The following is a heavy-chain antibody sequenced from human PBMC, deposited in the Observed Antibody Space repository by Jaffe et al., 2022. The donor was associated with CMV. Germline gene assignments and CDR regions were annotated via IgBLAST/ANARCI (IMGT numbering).Heavy chain of an antibody. CDR3: ARVSEYSGPFDY. J-gene: IGHJ4*02. D-gene: IGHD6-6*01. CDR2: INLSGGSP. CDR1: GYIFTSHY. Sequence: QVQLVQSGTEVKKPGASVKVSCKASGYIFTSHYMEWVRQAPGQGLEWMGIINLSGGSPSYAQKFQGRVTMTRDTSTRTVYMELNSLRSEDTAVYYCARVSEYSGPFDYWGQGTLVTVSS. V-gene: IGHV1-46*01.